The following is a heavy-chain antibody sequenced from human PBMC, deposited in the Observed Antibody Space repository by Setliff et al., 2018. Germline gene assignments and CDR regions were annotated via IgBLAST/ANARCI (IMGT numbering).Heavy chain of an antibody. V-gene: IGHV1-2*04. Sequence: ASVKVSCKASGYTFTGYYMHWVRQAPGQGLEWMGWINPNSGGTNYAQKFQGWVTMTRDTSISTAYMELSRLRSDDTAVYYCARGPPSGGDAFDIWGQGTMVTVS. CDR1: GYTFTGYY. D-gene: IGHD3-16*01. CDR3: ARGPPSGGDAFDI. CDR2: INPNSGGT. J-gene: IGHJ3*02.